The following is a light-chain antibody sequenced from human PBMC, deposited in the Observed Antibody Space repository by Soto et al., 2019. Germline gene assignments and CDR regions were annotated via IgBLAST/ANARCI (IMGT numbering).Light chain of an antibody. J-gene: IGKJ3*01. CDR3: QQYNNWPFT. CDR2: GAY. Sequence: EIVMTQSPATLSVSPGERATLSCRASQSVSSNLAWYQQKPGQAPRLLIYGAYTRATGIPARFSGSGSGTEFTLTISSLQSEDFAVYYCQQYNNWPFTFGPGNKVDIK. V-gene: IGKV3-15*01. CDR1: QSVSSN.